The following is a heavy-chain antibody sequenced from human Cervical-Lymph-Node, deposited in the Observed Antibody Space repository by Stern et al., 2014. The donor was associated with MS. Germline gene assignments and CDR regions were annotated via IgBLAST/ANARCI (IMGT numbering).Heavy chain of an antibody. CDR1: GGTFSTQA. Sequence: VHLVESGAEVKKPGSSVKVSCKASGGTFSTQAINWVRQAPGQGLEWVGGISPIFGTPNYAQKVQDRVTITADESTSTAYMDLNSLRSEDTAVYYCATPSTVTVGGMDVWGQGTTVTVSS. J-gene: IGHJ6*02. D-gene: IGHD4-17*01. CDR2: ISPIFGTP. V-gene: IGHV1-69*01. CDR3: ATPSTVTVGGMDV.